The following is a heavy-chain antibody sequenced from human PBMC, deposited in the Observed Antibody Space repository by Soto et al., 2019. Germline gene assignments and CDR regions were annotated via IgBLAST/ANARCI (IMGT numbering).Heavy chain of an antibody. J-gene: IGHJ3*02. CDR1: GGCFSCYY. D-gene: IGHD3-22*01. CDR2: INHSGST. V-gene: IGHV4-34*01. Sequence: TSETLSLTGAVCGGCFSCYYWSWIRQPPGKGLEWIEEINHSGSTNDKPSLESRVTISVDTSKNQFSLKLMSVTAADPAVYYRAPSGTMIVYDDAFDIWGQGTMVTVSS. CDR3: APSGTMIVYDDAFDI.